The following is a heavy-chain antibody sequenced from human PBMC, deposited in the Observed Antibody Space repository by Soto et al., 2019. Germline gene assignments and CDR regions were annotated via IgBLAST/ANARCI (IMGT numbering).Heavy chain of an antibody. Sequence: EVQLLESGGGLVQPGGSLRLSCAASGFTFSSYAMSWVRQAPGKGLEWVSAISGSGGSTYYADSVKGRFTISRDNSKNTLYLQMNSLRAEDTAVYYCAKDFSLRAMVQGVSIVASYYYYMDVWGKGTTVTVSS. CDR2: ISGSGGST. V-gene: IGHV3-23*01. CDR3: AKDFSLRAMVQGVSIVASYYYYMDV. J-gene: IGHJ6*03. CDR1: GFTFSSYA. D-gene: IGHD3-10*01.